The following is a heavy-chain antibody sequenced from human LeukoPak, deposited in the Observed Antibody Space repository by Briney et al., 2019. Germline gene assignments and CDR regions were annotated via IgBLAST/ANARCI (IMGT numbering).Heavy chain of an antibody. V-gene: IGHV3-64D*06. J-gene: IGHJ3*01. CDR2: ISTNGGST. D-gene: IGHD3-10*01. Sequence: GGSLRLSCSASGFTFRTYAMHWVRQAPGKGLEYVSAISTNGGSTYYADSVKGRFTTSRDNSRNMVYLQMSSLRVEDTAVYYCVKDTRSMARGAYSDAFDVWGQGTMVTVSS. CDR3: VKDTRSMARGAYSDAFDV. CDR1: GFTFRTYA.